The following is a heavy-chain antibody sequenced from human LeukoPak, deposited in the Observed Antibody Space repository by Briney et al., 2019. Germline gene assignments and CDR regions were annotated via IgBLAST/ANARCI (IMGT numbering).Heavy chain of an antibody. V-gene: IGHV1-18*01. CDR1: GYTFTSYG. D-gene: IGHD2-2*01. CDR3: ARDDLVVPADY. Sequence: ASVKVSCKASGYTFTSYGISWVRQAPGQGLEWMGWISGYNGNTNYAQKLQGRVTMTTDTSTSKAYMELRSLRSDDTAVYYCARDDLVVPADYWGQGTLVTVSS. CDR2: ISGYNGNT. J-gene: IGHJ4*02.